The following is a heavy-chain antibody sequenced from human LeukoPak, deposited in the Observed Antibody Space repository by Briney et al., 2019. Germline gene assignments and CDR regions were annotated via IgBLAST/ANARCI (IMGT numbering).Heavy chain of an antibody. CDR2: IASDGSST. J-gene: IGHJ4*02. D-gene: IGHD3/OR15-3a*01. CDR1: GFTFSSYW. V-gene: IGHV3-74*01. CDR3: VKDRSRGRRTVANILDY. Sequence: GGSLRLTCAASGFTFSSYWMNWVRQAPGKGLVWVSRIASDGSSTTYADSVKGRFTISRSNAWNTVYLQMNSLRVEDTALYYCVKDRSRGRRTVANILDYWGQGTLVTVCS.